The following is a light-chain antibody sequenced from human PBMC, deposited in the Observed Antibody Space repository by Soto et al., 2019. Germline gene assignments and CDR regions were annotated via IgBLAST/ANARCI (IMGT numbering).Light chain of an antibody. Sequence: EIVLTQSPATLSLSPGEIATLSCRASQSVSSSYLAWYQQKPGQASRLLIYGASSRATGIPDRFSGSGSGTDFTLTISRLEPEDFAVYYCQQYGSSPLITFGQGTRLEIK. CDR3: QQYGSSPLIT. CDR2: GAS. V-gene: IGKV3-20*01. J-gene: IGKJ5*01. CDR1: QSVSSSY.